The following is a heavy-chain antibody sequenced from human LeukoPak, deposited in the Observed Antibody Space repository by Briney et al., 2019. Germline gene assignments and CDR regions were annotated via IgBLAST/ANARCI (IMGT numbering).Heavy chain of an antibody. D-gene: IGHD3-22*01. CDR1: GFTFSSYS. CDR2: ISSSSSYI. Sequence: GGSLRLSCAASGFTFSSYSMNWVRQAPGKGLEWVSSISSSSSYIYYADSVKGRFPISRDNAKNSLYLQMNSLRAEDTAVYYCARDSESSGQYWGQGTLVTVSS. J-gene: IGHJ4*02. CDR3: ARDSESSGQY. V-gene: IGHV3-21*01.